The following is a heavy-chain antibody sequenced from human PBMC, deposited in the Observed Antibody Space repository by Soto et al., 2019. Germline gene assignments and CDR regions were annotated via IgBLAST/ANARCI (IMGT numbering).Heavy chain of an antibody. CDR2: ISGSGGST. CDR1: GFTFSSYA. CDR3: ASRPEYSSSWYKNYYYGMDV. V-gene: IGHV3-23*01. D-gene: IGHD6-13*01. Sequence: EVQLLESGGGLVQPGGSLRLSCAASGFTFSSYAMSWVRQAPGKGLEWVSAISGSGGSTYYADSVKGRFTISRDNSKNTLYLQMNSLRAEDTAVYYCASRPEYSSSWYKNYYYGMDVWGQGTTVTVSS. J-gene: IGHJ6*02.